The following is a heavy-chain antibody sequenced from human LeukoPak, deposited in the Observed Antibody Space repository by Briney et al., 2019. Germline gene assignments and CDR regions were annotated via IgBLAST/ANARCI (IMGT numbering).Heavy chain of an antibody. J-gene: IGHJ4*02. CDR3: AGVFSGRRPFEL. Sequence: PSETLSLTCTASGDSITSYYWNWIRQPPGKGLEWIGYVYYRGATNYNPSLKTRVTTSIDTSNKQFSLKLSSVTAADTAVYFCAGVFSGRRPFELWGKGTLVTVSS. D-gene: IGHD3-10*01. V-gene: IGHV4-59*01. CDR2: VYYRGAT. CDR1: GDSITSYY.